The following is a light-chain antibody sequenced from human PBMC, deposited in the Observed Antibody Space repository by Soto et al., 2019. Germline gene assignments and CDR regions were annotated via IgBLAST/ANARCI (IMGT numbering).Light chain of an antibody. CDR1: QRIYTN. Sequence: EIVMTQSPATLSGSPGERVTLSCWASQRIYTNLAWYPHTPGQAPRLLIPGASTGATGLPSRFSGSGSGTDFAPTVRRLDPANFAVFQCQHCGRSPTFGPGTKVDI. V-gene: IGKV3-15*01. CDR2: GAS. J-gene: IGKJ1*01. CDR3: QHCGRSPT.